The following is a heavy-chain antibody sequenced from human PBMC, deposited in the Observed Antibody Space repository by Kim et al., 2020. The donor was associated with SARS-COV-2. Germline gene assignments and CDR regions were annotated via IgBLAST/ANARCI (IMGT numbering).Heavy chain of an antibody. Sequence: GGSLRLSCAASAFTFSTFSMNWVRQAPGKGLEWISYISPDYSIHYADSVKGRFTISRDNAKASLYLQMNSMRDEDTAVYYCAGGVCSGDTCVDYWGQG. J-gene: IGHJ4*02. D-gene: IGHD2-15*01. CDR2: ISPDYSI. CDR1: AFTFSTFS. CDR3: AGGVCSGDTCVDY. V-gene: IGHV3-48*02.